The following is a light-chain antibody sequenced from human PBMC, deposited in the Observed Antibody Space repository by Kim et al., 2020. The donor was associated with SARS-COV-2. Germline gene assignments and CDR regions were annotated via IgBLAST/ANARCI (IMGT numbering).Light chain of an antibody. J-gene: IGLJ1*01. CDR3: AAWYDSLSVHYV. V-gene: IGLV1-47*01. CDR2: ENY. Sequence: QSVLTQPPSASGTPGQRVTISCSGSRSNIGSNYVYWYQQLPGAAPKLLLYENYQRPSGVPDRFSGSKSGTSASLAISGLRSEEEADDYCAAWYDSLSVHYVFGTGTKVTVL. CDR1: RSNIGSNY.